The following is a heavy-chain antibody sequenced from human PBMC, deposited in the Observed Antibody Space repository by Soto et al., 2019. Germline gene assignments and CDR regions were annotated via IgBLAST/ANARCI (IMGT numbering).Heavy chain of an antibody. V-gene: IGHV3-33*01. CDR3: ARGSTGPEYYFDY. D-gene: IGHD1-1*01. J-gene: IGHJ4*02. CDR1: GFTFSSYG. Sequence: SLRLSCAASGFTFSSYGMHWVRQAPGKGLEWVAVIWYDGSNKYYADSVKGRFTISRDNSKNTLYLQMNSLRAEDTAVYYCARGSTGPEYYFDYWGQGTLVTVSS. CDR2: IWYDGSNK.